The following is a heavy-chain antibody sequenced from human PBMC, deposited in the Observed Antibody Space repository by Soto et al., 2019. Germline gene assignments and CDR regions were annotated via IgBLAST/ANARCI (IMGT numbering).Heavy chain of an antibody. CDR3: AKDQASGQGSFDS. D-gene: IGHD2-15*01. CDR1: GGSISSGGYY. V-gene: IGHV4-31*03. J-gene: IGHJ4*02. Sequence: SETLSLTCTVSGGSISSGGYYWSWIRQHPGKGLEWIGYIYYSGSTYYNPSLKSRVTISVDTSKNQFSLKLSSVTAADTAVYYCAKDQASGQGSFDSWGQGTLVTVSS. CDR2: IYYSGST.